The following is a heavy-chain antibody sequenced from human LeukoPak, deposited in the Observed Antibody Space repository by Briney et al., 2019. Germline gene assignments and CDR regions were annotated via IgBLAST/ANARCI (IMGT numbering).Heavy chain of an antibody. CDR2: IWYDGSNK. D-gene: IGHD3-22*01. V-gene: IGHV3-33*03. CDR3: AKDNHYSDSGTYYYYFDS. J-gene: IGHJ4*02. CDR1: GFTFNVYG. Sequence: GGSLRLSCAASGFTFNVYGMHWVRQAPGKGLEWVAVIWYDGSNKYYADSVKGRFTISRDNAKKSLYLQMNNLRAEDTAMYYCAKDNHYSDSGTYYYYFDSWGQGTLVTVSS.